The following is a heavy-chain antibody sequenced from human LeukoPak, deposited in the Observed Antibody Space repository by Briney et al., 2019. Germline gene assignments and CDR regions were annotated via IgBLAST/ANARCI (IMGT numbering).Heavy chain of an antibody. CDR2: IKEDGSEK. Sequence: GGSLRLSCTASGFTLSNYWMSWVRQAPGKGLEWVANIKEDGSEKYYVDSVKGRFTISRDNAKNSLYLHMNSLRAEDTAVYYCASSYAGHSHYWGLGTLVTVSS. J-gene: IGHJ4*02. D-gene: IGHD4-23*01. CDR1: GFTLSNYW. V-gene: IGHV3-7*01. CDR3: ASSYAGHSHY.